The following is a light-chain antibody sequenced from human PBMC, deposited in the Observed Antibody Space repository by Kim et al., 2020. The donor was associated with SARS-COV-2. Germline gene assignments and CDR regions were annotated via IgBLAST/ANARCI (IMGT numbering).Light chain of an antibody. J-gene: IGLJ2*01. Sequence: PGTTARITCGGNNIGTKRLHWYQQKPGQAPLLVIFYDSDRPSGIPERFSGSNSGNTATLTISGVEAGDEADYFCQLWDSSSDQWIFGGGTQLTVL. V-gene: IGLV3-21*01. CDR3: QLWDSSSDQWI. CDR1: NIGTKR. CDR2: YDS.